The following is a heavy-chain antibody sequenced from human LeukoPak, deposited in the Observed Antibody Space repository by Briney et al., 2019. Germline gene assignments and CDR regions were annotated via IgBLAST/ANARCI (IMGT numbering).Heavy chain of an antibody. J-gene: IGHJ3*02. D-gene: IGHD2-15*01. CDR1: GFTFSSYS. CDR3: ARDHWAVVAATPSAFDI. CDR2: ISSSSSYI. Sequence: GGTLRLSCAASGFTFSSYSMNWVRQAPGKGLEWVSSISSSSSYIYYADSVEGRFTISRDNAKNSLYLQMNSLRAEDTAVYYCARDHWAVVAATPSAFDIWGQGTMVTVSS. V-gene: IGHV3-21*01.